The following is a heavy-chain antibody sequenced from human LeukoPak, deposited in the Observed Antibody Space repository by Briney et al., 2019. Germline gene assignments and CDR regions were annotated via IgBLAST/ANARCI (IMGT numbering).Heavy chain of an antibody. Sequence: ASVKVSCKASGYTFTGYYMHWVRQAPGQGLEWMGWINPNSGGTKYAQKFQGRVTMTRDTSITTAYMELSRLRSDDTAVYYCARGIFVGIAAASNWFDPWGQGTLVTVSS. CDR2: INPNSGGT. CDR3: ARGIFVGIAAASNWFDP. D-gene: IGHD6-13*01. J-gene: IGHJ5*02. CDR1: GYTFTGYY. V-gene: IGHV1-2*02.